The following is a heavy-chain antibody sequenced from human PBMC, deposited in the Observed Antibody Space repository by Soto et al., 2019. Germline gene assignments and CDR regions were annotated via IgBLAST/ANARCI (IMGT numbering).Heavy chain of an antibody. Sequence: QVQLVQSGAELKKPGASVTVYCKASGYTFNSYSMHWVRQAPGQRLEWMGCINTDNGNTKYSQIFQGRVTITRDTSASTVYMEVSRLRSEDTAVYYCARDATGDPDYCYYMDVWGKGTMITVSS. CDR3: ARDATGDPDYCYYMDV. J-gene: IGHJ6*03. CDR1: GYTFNSYS. CDR2: INTDNGNT. D-gene: IGHD7-27*01. V-gene: IGHV1-3*04.